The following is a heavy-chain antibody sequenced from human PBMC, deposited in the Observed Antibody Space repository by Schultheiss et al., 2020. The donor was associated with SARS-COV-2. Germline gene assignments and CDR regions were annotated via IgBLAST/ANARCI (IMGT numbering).Heavy chain of an antibody. CDR3: ARELPPAYSSGWTDFDY. Sequence: ASVKVSCKASGYTFTSYGISWVRQAPGQGLEWMGWINPNSGGTNYVQKFQGWVTMTRDTSISTAYMELSRLRSDDTAVYYCARELPPAYSSGWTDFDYWGQGTLVIVSS. CDR2: INPNSGGT. D-gene: IGHD6-19*01. V-gene: IGHV1-2*04. CDR1: GYTFTSYG. J-gene: IGHJ4*02.